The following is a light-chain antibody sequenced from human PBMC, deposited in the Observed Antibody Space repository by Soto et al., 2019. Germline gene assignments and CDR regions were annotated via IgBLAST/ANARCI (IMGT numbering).Light chain of an antibody. J-gene: IGLJ2*01. CDR3: SSYTSSSTLV. Sequence: QSALTQPASVSGSPGQSITISCTGTSSDVGGYNYVSWYQQHPGKAPKLMIYDVSNRPSGVSNRFSGSKSGNTASLTISGLQAEDEADYYFSSYTSSSTLVFGGGTKLTVI. CDR1: SSDVGGYNY. V-gene: IGLV2-14*03. CDR2: DVS.